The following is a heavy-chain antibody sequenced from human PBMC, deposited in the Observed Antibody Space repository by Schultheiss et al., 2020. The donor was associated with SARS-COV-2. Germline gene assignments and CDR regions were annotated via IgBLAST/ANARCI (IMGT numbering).Heavy chain of an antibody. CDR1: GGSISSYY. J-gene: IGHJ4*02. V-gene: IGHV4-31*03. CDR3: ARSIAVAAQFDY. D-gene: IGHD6-19*01. Sequence: SQTLSLTCTVSGGSISSYYWSWIRQHPGKGLEWIGYIYYSGSTYYNPSLKSRVTISVDTSKNQFSLKLSSVTAADTAVYYCARSIAVAAQFDYWGQGTLVTVSS. CDR2: IYYSGST.